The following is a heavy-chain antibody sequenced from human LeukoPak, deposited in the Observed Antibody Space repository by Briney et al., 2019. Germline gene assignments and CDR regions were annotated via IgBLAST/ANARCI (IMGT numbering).Heavy chain of an antibody. D-gene: IGHD5-12*01. CDR1: GFTFGDYG. J-gene: IGHJ4*02. CDR2: NRKKAHDWTP. CDR3: TRAGGYDNYLDY. Sequence: GGSLRLSCTTSGFTFGDYGFNWVRQAPGKGLEWVGFNRKKAHDWTPQYAPSVQGRFTISRDDSKGIAYLEMNSLKTEDTAVYYCTRAGGYDNYLDYWGQGTPVTVSS. V-gene: IGHV3-49*04.